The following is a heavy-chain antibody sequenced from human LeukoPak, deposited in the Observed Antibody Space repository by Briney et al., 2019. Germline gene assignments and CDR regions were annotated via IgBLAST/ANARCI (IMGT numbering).Heavy chain of an antibody. CDR1: GGSISSSSYY. D-gene: IGHD2-15*01. V-gene: IGHV4-39*01. Sequence: SETLSLTCTVSGGSISSSSYYWDWIRQPPGKGLEWIGNIYYSGSTYYNPSLKSRVIISVDTFKNQFSLNLSSVTAADTAVYYCARHPGSTDAFDIWGQGTMVTVSS. J-gene: IGHJ3*02. CDR3: ARHPGSTDAFDI. CDR2: IYYSGST.